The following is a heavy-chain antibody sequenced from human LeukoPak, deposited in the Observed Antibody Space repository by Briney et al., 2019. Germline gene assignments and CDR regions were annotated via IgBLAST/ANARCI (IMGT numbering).Heavy chain of an antibody. CDR2: IYYSGST. Sequence: SETLSLTCTASGGSISSSSYYWGWIRQPPGKGLEWIGSIYYSGSTNYNPSLKSRVTMSVDTSKNQFSLKLSSVTAADTAVYYCARVICSGGSCRFDYWGQGTLVTVSS. J-gene: IGHJ4*02. D-gene: IGHD2-15*01. CDR3: ARVICSGGSCRFDY. CDR1: GGSISSSSYY. V-gene: IGHV4-39*07.